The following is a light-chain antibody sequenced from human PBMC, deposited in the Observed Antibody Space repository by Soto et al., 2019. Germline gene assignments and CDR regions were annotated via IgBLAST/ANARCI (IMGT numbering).Light chain of an antibody. V-gene: IGKV1-16*01. J-gene: IGKJ1*01. Sequence: DIQMTQSPSSLSVSVGDRVTITCRASQDIGSSLGWFQQKPGKAPKSLIYAASTLQVGVPSRFSSSGSGTEFTLTIRSLQPEDFATYYCQQYNRYPRKCGQGTKVEIK. CDR2: AAS. CDR1: QDIGSS. CDR3: QQYNRYPRK.